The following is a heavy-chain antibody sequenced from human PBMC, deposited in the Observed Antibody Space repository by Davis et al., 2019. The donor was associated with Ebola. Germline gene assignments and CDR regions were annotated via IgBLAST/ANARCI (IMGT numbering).Heavy chain of an antibody. CDR2: INPNDGGT. V-gene: IGHV1-2*02. CDR3: ARWGLGVVSVGQTLSTYYSMDV. Sequence: ASVKVSCKASGYTFTGYYMHWLRQAPGQGLEWMGWINPNDGGTSYAQKFQGRVNMTRDTPTSTVYRELSSLRSEDTAVYYCARWGLGVVSVGQTLSTYYSMDVWGKGTTFTVSS. CDR1: GYTFTGYY. J-gene: IGHJ6*03. D-gene: IGHD2-2*01.